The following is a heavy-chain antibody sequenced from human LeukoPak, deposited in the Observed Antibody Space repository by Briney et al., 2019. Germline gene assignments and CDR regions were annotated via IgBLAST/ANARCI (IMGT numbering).Heavy chain of an antibody. CDR3: ARRPGYSYGYYYYYYMDV. CDR2: IYHSGSA. J-gene: IGHJ6*03. CDR1: GYSISSGCY. D-gene: IGHD5-18*01. V-gene: IGHV4-38-2*02. Sequence: SETLSLTCTVSGYSISSGCYWGWIRQPPGKGLEWIGSIYHSGSAYYNPSLESRVTISVDSSKNHFSLKLSSVTAADTAVYYCARRPGYSYGYYYYYYMDVWGKGTTVTVSS.